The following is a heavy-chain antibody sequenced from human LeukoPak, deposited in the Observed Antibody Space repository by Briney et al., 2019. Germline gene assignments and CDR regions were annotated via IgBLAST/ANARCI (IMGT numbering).Heavy chain of an antibody. Sequence: PGGSLRLSCAASGFTFSSYGMHWVRQAPGKGLEWVAVIWFDGSNKNYADSVKGRFTISRDNSKNTLYLQMNSLRAEDTAVYYCARGQGSGYPVAFDIWGQGTLVTVSS. V-gene: IGHV3-33*01. D-gene: IGHD3-22*01. CDR3: ARGQGSGYPVAFDI. CDR2: IWFDGSNK. J-gene: IGHJ3*02. CDR1: GFTFSSYG.